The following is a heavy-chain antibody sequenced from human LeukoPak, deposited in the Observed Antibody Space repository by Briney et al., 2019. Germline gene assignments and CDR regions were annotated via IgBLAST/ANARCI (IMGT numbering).Heavy chain of an antibody. CDR2: IRSKAYGGTT. D-gene: IGHD1-1*01. Sequence: PGGSLRLSCTASGFTFGDYAMSWVRQAPGKGLEWVGFIRSKAYGGTTEYAASVKGRFTISRDDSKSIAYLQMNSLKTEDTAVYYCTRTQYNWNDFYYYYMDVWGKGTTVTISS. J-gene: IGHJ6*03. V-gene: IGHV3-49*04. CDR1: GFTFGDYA. CDR3: TRTQYNWNDFYYYYMDV.